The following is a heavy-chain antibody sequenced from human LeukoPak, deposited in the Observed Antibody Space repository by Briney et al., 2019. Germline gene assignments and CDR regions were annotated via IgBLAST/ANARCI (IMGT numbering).Heavy chain of an antibody. D-gene: IGHD6-13*01. Sequence: PSETLSLTCTVSGGSISSYYWSWIRQPPGKGLEWIGYIYYGGSTIYNPSLKSRVTISVDTSKNQFSLKLSSVTAADTAVYYCARSPVSSWYPHYFDYWGQGTLVTVSS. J-gene: IGHJ4*02. CDR1: GGSISSYY. V-gene: IGHV4-59*01. CDR3: ARSPVSSWYPHYFDY. CDR2: IYYGGST.